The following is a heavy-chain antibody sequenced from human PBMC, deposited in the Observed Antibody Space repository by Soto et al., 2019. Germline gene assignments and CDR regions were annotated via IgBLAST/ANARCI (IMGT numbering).Heavy chain of an antibody. D-gene: IGHD5-18*01. J-gene: IGHJ4*02. CDR1: GYSRFSYYS. V-gene: IGHV3-48*01. CDR2: ISGSGYPI. CDR3: AGVRGHSYGYVDY. Sequence: GGSLRLSCAASGYSRFSYYSMNWVRQAPGKGLEWVSFISGSGYPIYYADSVRGRFTISRDNTKNSLSLQMESLRVEDTAVYYCAGVRGHSYGYVDYWGQGTLVTVSS.